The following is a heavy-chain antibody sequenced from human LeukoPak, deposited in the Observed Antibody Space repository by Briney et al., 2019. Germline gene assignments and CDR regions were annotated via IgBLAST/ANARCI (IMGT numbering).Heavy chain of an antibody. CDR1: GGSVSSGSYY. Sequence: SETLSLTCTVSGGSVSSGSYYWSWIRQPPGKGLEWIGYIYYSGSTNYNPSLKSRVTISVDTSKNQFSLKLSSVTAADTAVYYCASMFYDSSGYRGTYYGMDVWGQGTTVTVSS. D-gene: IGHD3-22*01. V-gene: IGHV4-61*01. J-gene: IGHJ6*02. CDR3: ASMFYDSSGYRGTYYGMDV. CDR2: IYYSGST.